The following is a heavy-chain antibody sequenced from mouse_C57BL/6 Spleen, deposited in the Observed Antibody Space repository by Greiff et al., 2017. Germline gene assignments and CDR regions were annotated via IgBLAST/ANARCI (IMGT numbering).Heavy chain of an antibody. CDR3: AREEDYYGSSYYYAMDY. D-gene: IGHD1-1*01. CDR1: GYTFTSYW. V-gene: IGHV1-64*01. Sequence: VQLQQPGAELVKPGASVKLSCKASGYTFTSYWMHWVKQRPGQGLEWIGMIHPNSGSTNYNEKFKSKATLTVDKSSSPAYMQLSSLTSEDSAVYYCAREEDYYGSSYYYAMDYWGQGTSVTVSS. J-gene: IGHJ4*01. CDR2: IHPNSGST.